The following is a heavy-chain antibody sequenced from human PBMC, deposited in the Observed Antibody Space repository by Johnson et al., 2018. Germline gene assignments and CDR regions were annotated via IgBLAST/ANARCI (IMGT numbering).Heavy chain of an antibody. CDR1: GFTFKSYG. CDR2: IWHDGSNK. J-gene: IGHJ6*03. D-gene: IGHD3-3*01. CDR3: ARAVPRITIFAPYMDV. Sequence: QVQLVQSGGGVVQPGRSLRLSCAASGFTFKSYGMHWVRQAPGKGLEWVAVIWHDGSNKYYADSVKGRFTISRDSAKNSLYLQMNSLRAEDTAVYYCARAVPRITIFAPYMDVWGKGTTVTVSS. V-gene: IGHV3-33*01.